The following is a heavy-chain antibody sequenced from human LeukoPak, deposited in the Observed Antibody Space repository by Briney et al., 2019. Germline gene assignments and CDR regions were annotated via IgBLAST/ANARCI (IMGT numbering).Heavy chain of an antibody. CDR1: GYTFTGYY. CDR3: AREVVVVPAAILGRVSRYYGMDV. V-gene: IGHV1-2*02. J-gene: IGHJ6*02. D-gene: IGHD2-2*02. Sequence: ASVKVSCKASGYTFTGYYMHWVRQAPGQGLEWMGWINPNSGGTNYAQKFQGRVTMTRDTSISTAYTELSRLRSDDTAVYYCAREVVVVPAAILGRVSRYYGMDVWGQGTTVTVSS. CDR2: INPNSGGT.